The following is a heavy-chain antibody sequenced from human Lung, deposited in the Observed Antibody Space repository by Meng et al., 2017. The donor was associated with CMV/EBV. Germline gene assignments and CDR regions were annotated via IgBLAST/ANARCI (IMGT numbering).Heavy chain of an antibody. CDR3: ARGEARYCSGVSCKSVDY. CDR1: GFIFSSYS. V-gene: IGHV3-48*04. Sequence: GGSXRLSCAASGFIFSSYSMNWVRQAPGKGLEWVSYISSSSSTIYYADSVKGRSTISRDNAKNSLYLQMSSLGAEDTAVYYCARGEARYCSGVSCKSVDYWXQATLVTVSS. D-gene: IGHD2-15*01. J-gene: IGHJ4*02. CDR2: ISSSSSTI.